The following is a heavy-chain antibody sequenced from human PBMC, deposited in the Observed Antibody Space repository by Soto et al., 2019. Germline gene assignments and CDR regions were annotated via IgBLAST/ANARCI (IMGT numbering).Heavy chain of an antibody. D-gene: IGHD5-12*01. CDR1: GYTFTGYY. J-gene: IGHJ6*02. V-gene: IGHV1-2*02. CDR2: INPNSGDT. Sequence: VASVKVSCKASGYTFTGYYMHWVRQAPGQGLEWMGWINPNSGDTKYAQKFQDRVTMTRDTSISSAYMELSSLRSDDTAVYYCAKSGQAFDVWGQGTTVTVSS. CDR3: AKSGQAFDV.